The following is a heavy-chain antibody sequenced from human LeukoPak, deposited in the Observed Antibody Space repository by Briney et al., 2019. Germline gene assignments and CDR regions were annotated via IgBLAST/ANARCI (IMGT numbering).Heavy chain of an antibody. D-gene: IGHD6-19*01. CDR3: AKDGLAGVFGNWFDP. CDR2: ISWNSGSI. CDR1: GFTFGDYA. Sequence: GRSLRLSCAASGFTFGDYAMHWVRQAPGKGLEWVSGISWNSGSIGYADSVKGRFTISRDNAKNSLYLQMNSPRAEDMALYYCAKDGLAGVFGNWFDPWGQGTLVTVSS. J-gene: IGHJ5*02. V-gene: IGHV3-9*03.